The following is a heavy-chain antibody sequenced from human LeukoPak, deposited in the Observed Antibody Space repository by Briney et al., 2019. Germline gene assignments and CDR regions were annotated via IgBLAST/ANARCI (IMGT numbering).Heavy chain of an antibody. CDR2: ISASGGST. J-gene: IGHJ4*02. V-gene: IGHV3-23*01. CDR3: AKEYYDSSGYYYSLDY. CDR1: GFTFSSYV. D-gene: IGHD3-22*01. Sequence: PGGSLRLSCALSGFTFSSYVMSWVRQAPGKGLKWVSSISASGGSTYYADSVKGRFTISRDNSKNTLYLQMNSLRAEDTAVYNCAKEYYDSSGYYYSLDYWGQGTLVTVSS.